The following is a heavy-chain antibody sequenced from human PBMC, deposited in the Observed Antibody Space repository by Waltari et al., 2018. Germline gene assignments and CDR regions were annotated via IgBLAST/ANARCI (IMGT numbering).Heavy chain of an antibody. CDR2: ISYDGSNK. CDR3: ARDAGLEFDP. Sequence: QVQLVESGGGVVQPGRSLRLSCAASGFTFSSYAMHWVRQAPGKGLEWVAVISYDGSNKYYADSVKGRFTISRDNSKNTLYLQMNSLRAEDTAVYDCARDAGLEFDPWGQGTLVTVSS. J-gene: IGHJ5*02. CDR1: GFTFSSYA. V-gene: IGHV3-30*01.